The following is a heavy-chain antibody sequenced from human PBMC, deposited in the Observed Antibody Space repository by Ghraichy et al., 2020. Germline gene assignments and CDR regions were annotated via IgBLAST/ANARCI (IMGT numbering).Heavy chain of an antibody. CDR3: AKDKDYDYVWGSYRYTTYFDY. Sequence: GGSLRLSCAASGFTFSSYAMSWVRQAPGKGLEWVSAISGSGGSTYYADSVKGRFTISRDNSKNTLYLQMNSLRAEDTAVYYCAKDKDYDYVWGSYRYTTYFDYWGQGTLVTVSS. CDR1: GFTFSSYA. CDR2: ISGSGGST. V-gene: IGHV3-23*01. J-gene: IGHJ4*02. D-gene: IGHD3-16*02.